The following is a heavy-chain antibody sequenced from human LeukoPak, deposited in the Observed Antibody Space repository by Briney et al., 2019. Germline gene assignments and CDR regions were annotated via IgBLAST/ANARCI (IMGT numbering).Heavy chain of an antibody. Sequence: EASVKVSCKASGGTFSSYAICWVRQAPGQGLEWMGRIIPILGIANYAQKLQGRVTITADKSTSTAYMELSSLRSEDTAVYYCARDQDSSGWHTVDYWGQGTLVTVSS. V-gene: IGHV1-69*04. CDR3: ARDQDSSGWHTVDY. CDR1: GGTFSSYA. CDR2: IIPILGIA. D-gene: IGHD6-19*01. J-gene: IGHJ4*02.